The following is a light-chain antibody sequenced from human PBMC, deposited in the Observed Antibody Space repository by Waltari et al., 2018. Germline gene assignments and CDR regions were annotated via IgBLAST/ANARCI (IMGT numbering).Light chain of an antibody. J-gene: IGKJ2*01. CDR3: QQSYSTPPT. CDR2: AAS. CDR1: QSISSH. V-gene: IGKV1-39*01. Sequence: DIQMTQSPSSLSASVGDRVTIPCRASQSISSHLNWYQQEPGKAPKLLIYAASSLQSGVPSRFSGSESGTDFTLTISSLQPEDFATYFCQQSYSTPPTFGQGTKLEIK.